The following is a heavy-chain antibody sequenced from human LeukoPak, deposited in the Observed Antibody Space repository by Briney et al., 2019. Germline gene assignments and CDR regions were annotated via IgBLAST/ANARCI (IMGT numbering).Heavy chain of an antibody. CDR1: GYTFTIYY. Sequence: GASVTVSCTAAGYTFTIYYTHWVRQAPGQGLEWMGIINPSGGSTSNEQKFQGRGTMTRDTATSTVDMELISLRSDDTAVYYCARVYYGSGSFRATWFDPWGQGTLVTVSS. CDR3: ARVYYGSGSFRATWFDP. J-gene: IGHJ5*02. V-gene: IGHV1-46*01. D-gene: IGHD3-10*01. CDR2: INPSGGST.